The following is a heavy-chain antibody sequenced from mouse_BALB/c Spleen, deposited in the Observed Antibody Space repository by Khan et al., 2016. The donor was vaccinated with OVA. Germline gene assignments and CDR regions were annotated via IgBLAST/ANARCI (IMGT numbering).Heavy chain of an antibody. D-gene: IGHD3-2*02. CDR3: ARIQGGDFDY. CDR2: ISYSGNT. V-gene: IGHV3-2*02. J-gene: IGHJ2*01. CDR1: GYSITSDYA. Sequence: VQLKESGPGLVKPSQSLSLICTVTGYSITSDYAWNWIRQFPGNKLEWMGYISYSGNTKYNPSLKSRISITRDTSKNQFFLQLNFVTIEDTATYYCARIQGGDFDYWGQGTTLTVSS.